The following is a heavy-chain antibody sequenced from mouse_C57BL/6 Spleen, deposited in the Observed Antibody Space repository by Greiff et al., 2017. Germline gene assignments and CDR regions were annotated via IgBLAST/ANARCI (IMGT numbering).Heavy chain of an antibody. D-gene: IGHD1-1*01. CDR1: GYTFTSYW. J-gene: IGHJ3*01. CDR2: INPSSGYT. V-gene: IGHV1-7*01. Sequence: QVQLQQPGAELAKPGASVKLSCKASGYTFTSYWMHWVKQRPGQGLEWIGYINPSSGYTKYNQKFKDKATLTADKSSSTAYMQLSSLTSEDSAVDDCARDSYDGSSYGSFAYWGQGTLVTVSA. CDR3: ARDSYDGSSYGSFAY.